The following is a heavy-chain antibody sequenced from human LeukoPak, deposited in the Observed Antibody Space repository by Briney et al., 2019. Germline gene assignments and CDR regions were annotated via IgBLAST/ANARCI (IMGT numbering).Heavy chain of an antibody. CDR1: GYTFTTFP. D-gene: IGHD3-9*01. J-gene: IGHJ4*02. Sequence: ASVKVSCRPPGYTFTTFPINWVRQAPGQGLEWLGWINTTTGNPTYAQGLTGQFVFSSDTSVSTAYLQITSLKTEDIGVYYCARGHDTTGYFAYWGQGSLVSVSS. CDR3: ARGHDTTGYFAY. V-gene: IGHV7-4-1*02. CDR2: INTTTGNP.